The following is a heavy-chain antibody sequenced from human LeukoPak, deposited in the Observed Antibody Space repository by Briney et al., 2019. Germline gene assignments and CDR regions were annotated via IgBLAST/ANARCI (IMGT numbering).Heavy chain of an antibody. CDR3: ARRASRLNWFDP. CDR1: GGSISSSNYY. V-gene: IGHV4-39*07. J-gene: IGHJ5*02. Sequence: SETLSLTCTVSGGSISSSNYYWGWIRQPPGKGLEWIAIIHYSGRTFCNSSPKSRVTISLDTSKNQFSLNLGSVTAADTAVYYCARRASRLNWFDPWGQGTLVTVSS. CDR2: IHYSGRT.